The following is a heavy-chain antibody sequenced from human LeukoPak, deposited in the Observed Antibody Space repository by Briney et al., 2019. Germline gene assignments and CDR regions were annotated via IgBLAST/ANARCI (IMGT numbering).Heavy chain of an antibody. Sequence: PSETLSLTCTVSGGSIGSGDYYWTWIRQPPGKGLEWIGYIYYSGSSYYNPSLKSRLIISVDTSKNQFSLKLSSVTAADTAVYYCARGLGSSWYGDWGQGTLVTVSS. CDR1: GGSIGSGDYY. CDR3: ARGLGSSWYGD. CDR2: IYYSGSS. D-gene: IGHD6-13*01. J-gene: IGHJ4*02. V-gene: IGHV4-30-4*01.